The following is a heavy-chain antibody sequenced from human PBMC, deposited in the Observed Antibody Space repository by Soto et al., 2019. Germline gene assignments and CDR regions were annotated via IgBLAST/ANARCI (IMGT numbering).Heavy chain of an antibody. Sequence: EVQLLESGGGLVQPGGSLRLSCAASGFTFSSYAMSWVRQAPGKGLEWVSVISGSGDSTYYADSVRGRFTISRDNSKNTLYLQMNSLRAEDTSVYYCAKDRDGAAAGPTKCYGMDVGGQGTTVTVS. CDR1: GFTFSSYA. D-gene: IGHD6-13*01. CDR3: AKDRDGAAAGPTKCYGMDV. J-gene: IGHJ6*02. CDR2: ISGSGDST. V-gene: IGHV3-23*01.